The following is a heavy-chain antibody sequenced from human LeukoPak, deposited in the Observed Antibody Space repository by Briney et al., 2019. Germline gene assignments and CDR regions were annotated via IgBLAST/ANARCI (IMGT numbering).Heavy chain of an antibody. CDR2: IYHSGST. CDR1: GGSISSGGYS. CDR3: ARDYYDSSGYYFDY. D-gene: IGHD3-22*01. Sequence: PSQTLSLTCAVSGGSISSGGYSWSWIRQPPGKGLEWIGYIYHSGSTYYNPSLKSRVTISVDRSKNQFSLKLSPVTAADTAVYYCARDYYDSSGYYFDYWGQGTLVTVSS. V-gene: IGHV4-30-2*01. J-gene: IGHJ4*02.